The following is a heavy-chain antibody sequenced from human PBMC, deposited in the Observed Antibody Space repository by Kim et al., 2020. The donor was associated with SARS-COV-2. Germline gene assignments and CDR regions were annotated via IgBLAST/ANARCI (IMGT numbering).Heavy chain of an antibody. V-gene: IGHV3-23*01. Sequence: GGSLRLSCAASGFTFSSCAMSWVRQAPGKGLEWVSGIGGSGENTYYADSVKGRFTISRDNSKNTLFLQMDSLRAEDTAVYYCARRKAYGLDAWGQGTTVTVSS. CDR2: IGGSGENT. CDR3: ARRKAYGLDA. CDR1: GFTFSSCA. J-gene: IGHJ6*02.